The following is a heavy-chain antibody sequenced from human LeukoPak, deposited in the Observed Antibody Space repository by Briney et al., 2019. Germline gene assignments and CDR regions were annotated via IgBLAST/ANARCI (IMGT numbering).Heavy chain of an antibody. Sequence: SETLSLTCTVSGGSISSSSYYWGWIRQPPGKGLEWIGSIYYSGSTYYNPSLKSRVTISVDTSKNQFSLKLSSVTAADTAVYYCARVRQGYSSGQHYYYYMDVWGKGTTVTVSS. CDR2: IYYSGST. D-gene: IGHD6-19*01. V-gene: IGHV4-39*07. CDR3: ARVRQGYSSGQHYYYYMDV. CDR1: GGSISSSSYY. J-gene: IGHJ6*03.